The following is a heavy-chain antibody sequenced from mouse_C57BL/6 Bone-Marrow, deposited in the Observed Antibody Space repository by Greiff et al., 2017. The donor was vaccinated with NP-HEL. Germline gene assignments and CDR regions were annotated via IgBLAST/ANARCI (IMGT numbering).Heavy chain of an antibody. CDR3: ASHYYGKGHGYFDV. V-gene: IGHV5-17*01. CDR2: ISSGSSTI. D-gene: IGHD1-1*01. J-gene: IGHJ1*03. CDR1: GFTFSDYG. Sequence: EVKLLESGGGLVKPGGSLKLSCAASGFTFSDYGMHWVRQAPEKGLEWVAYISSGSSTIYYADTVKGRFTITRDNAKNTLFLQMTSLRSEDTAMYYCASHYYGKGHGYFDVWGTGTTVTVSS.